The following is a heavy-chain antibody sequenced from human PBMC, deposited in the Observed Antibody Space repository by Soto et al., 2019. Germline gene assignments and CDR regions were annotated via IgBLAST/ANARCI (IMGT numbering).Heavy chain of an antibody. CDR3: ARGGYSSGWNNYFDS. J-gene: IGHJ4*02. CDR1: GGSIRGYY. Sequence: SETLSLTCTVSGGSIRGYYWSWIRQPPGKGLEWIGYIYYSGSTNYNPSLKRRVTISADTSKNQFSLKLTSVTAADTAVYYCARGGYSSGWNNYFDSWGQGTLVTVSS. D-gene: IGHD6-19*01. V-gene: IGHV4-59*01. CDR2: IYYSGST.